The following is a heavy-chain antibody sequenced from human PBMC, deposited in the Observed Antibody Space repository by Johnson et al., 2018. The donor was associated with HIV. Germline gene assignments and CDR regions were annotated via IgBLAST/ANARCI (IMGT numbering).Heavy chain of an antibody. CDR1: GFTFDDYG. Sequence: EKLVESGGGVVRPGGSLRLSCAASGFTFDDYGMSWVRQAPGKGLEWVSGINWNGGSTGYADSVKGRFPISRDNAKNSLYLQMNSLRAEDTALYYCARDGEYCSGGSCSDAFDIWGQGTMVTVSS. CDR2: INWNGGST. V-gene: IGHV3-20*04. CDR3: ARDGEYCSGGSCSDAFDI. D-gene: IGHD2-15*01. J-gene: IGHJ3*02.